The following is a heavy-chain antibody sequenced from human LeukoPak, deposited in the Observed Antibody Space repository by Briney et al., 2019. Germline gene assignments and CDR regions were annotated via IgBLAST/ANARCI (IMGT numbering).Heavy chain of an antibody. Sequence: SETLSLTCAVSGGSISSGGYSWSWIRQPPGQGLVWIGYIYHSGSTYYNPSLKSRVTISVDRSKNQFSLKLSSVTAADTAVYYCATQARSYESDYFDYWGQGTLVTVSS. D-gene: IGHD1-26*01. CDR1: GGSISSGGYS. CDR2: IYHSGST. J-gene: IGHJ4*02. V-gene: IGHV4-30-2*01. CDR3: ATQARSYESDYFDY.